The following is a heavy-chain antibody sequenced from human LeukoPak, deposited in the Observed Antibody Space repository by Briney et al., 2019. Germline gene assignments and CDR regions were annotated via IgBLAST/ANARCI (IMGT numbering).Heavy chain of an antibody. Sequence: PGGSLRLSCAASGFTFSSYDMHWVRQATGKGLEWVSAIGTAGDTYYPGSVKGRFTISRENAKNSLYLQMNSLRAEDTAVYYCARDGLAAAGYYYYYYMDVWGKGTTVTVSS. CDR3: ARDGLAAAGYYYYYYMDV. V-gene: IGHV3-13*01. J-gene: IGHJ6*03. D-gene: IGHD6-13*01. CDR2: IGTAGDT. CDR1: GFTFSSYD.